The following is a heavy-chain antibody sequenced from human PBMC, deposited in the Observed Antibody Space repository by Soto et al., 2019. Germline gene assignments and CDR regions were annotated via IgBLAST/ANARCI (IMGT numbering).Heavy chain of an antibody. Sequence: ASVKVSCKASGYTFSSYGVSWVRQAPGQGLEGMGWISAYNGKTNYAQKFQGRLTMTTDTSTNTAYMEVRSLRSDDTAVYYCARATGYLAHSPSVGWFDPWGQGTLVTVSS. J-gene: IGHJ5*02. CDR1: GYTFSSYG. D-gene: IGHD1-1*01. CDR3: ARATGYLAHSPSVGWFDP. CDR2: ISAYNGKT. V-gene: IGHV1-18*04.